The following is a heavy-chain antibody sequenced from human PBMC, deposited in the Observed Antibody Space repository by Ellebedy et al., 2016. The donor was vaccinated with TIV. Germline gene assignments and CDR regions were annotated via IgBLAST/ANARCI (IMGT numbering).Heavy chain of an antibody. CDR3: ARDRTGVLDI. D-gene: IGHD3-10*01. CDR2: ISSGGSTM. CDR1: GFTFSDYY. J-gene: IGHJ3*02. V-gene: IGHV3-11*04. Sequence: GESLKISCAASGFTFSDYYMSWIRQAPGKGLEWVSYISSGGSTMKYADSAKGRFTISRDNDDNSLYLQMNSLRADDTAVYYCARDRTGVLDIWGQGTMVTVSS.